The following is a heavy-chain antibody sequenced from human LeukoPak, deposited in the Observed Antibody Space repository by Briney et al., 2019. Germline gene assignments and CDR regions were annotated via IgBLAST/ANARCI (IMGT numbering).Heavy chain of an antibody. J-gene: IGHJ4*02. Sequence: KPSETLSLTCTVSGGSISSSSYYWGWIRQPPGKGLEWIGSIYYSGSTYYNPSLKSRVTISVDTSKNQSSLKLSSVTAADTAVYYCARPQGEWGYYFDYWGQGTLVTVSS. CDR2: IYYSGST. V-gene: IGHV4-39*01. CDR1: GGSISSSSYY. CDR3: ARPQGEWGYYFDY. D-gene: IGHD2-15*01.